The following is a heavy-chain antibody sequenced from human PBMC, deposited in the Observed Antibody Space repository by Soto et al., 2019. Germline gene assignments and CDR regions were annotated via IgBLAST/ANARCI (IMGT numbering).Heavy chain of an antibody. CDR3: AIGIGLLYFDWPFEC. V-gene: IGHV1-69*01. D-gene: IGHD3-9*01. J-gene: IGHJ4*01. CDR2: IIPMFGTT. CDR1: GGAFNNCT. Sequence: QVQLVQSGAEVKKPGSSVKVSCKASGGAFNNCTISWVRQAPGQGLEWMGGIIPMFGTTNHAQKFQGRVTITANQSPSTGYMELSSLRSEATAVYYGAIGIGLLYFDWPFECWGHGSLVTVSS.